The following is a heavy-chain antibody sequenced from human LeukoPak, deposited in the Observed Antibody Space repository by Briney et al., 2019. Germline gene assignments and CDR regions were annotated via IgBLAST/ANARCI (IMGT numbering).Heavy chain of an antibody. Sequence: GGSLRLSCAASGFTFSSYWMLWVRQASGKGLVWVSRINSDGSTTIYADSVKGRFTISRDNAKNTLYLQMNSLRAEDTAVYYCARDTAPRAAAGVDYWGQGTLVTVSS. CDR2: INSDGSTT. J-gene: IGHJ4*02. V-gene: IGHV3-74*01. D-gene: IGHD6-13*01. CDR1: GFTFSSYW. CDR3: ARDTAPRAAAGVDY.